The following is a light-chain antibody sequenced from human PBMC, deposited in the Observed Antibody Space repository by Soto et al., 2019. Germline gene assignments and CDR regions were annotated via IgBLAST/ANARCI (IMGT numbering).Light chain of an antibody. Sequence: SALTQPAVVSGSPGQSSTISGTGTGSDVGGYKYVSWYQQLPGKAPKLMIYDVSYRPSGVSDRFSGSKSGNTASLIISGLQAEDEADYYCSSHASSSPFVFGTGTKVTVL. CDR1: GSDVGGYKY. V-gene: IGLV2-14*01. J-gene: IGLJ1*01. CDR2: DVS. CDR3: SSHASSSPFV.